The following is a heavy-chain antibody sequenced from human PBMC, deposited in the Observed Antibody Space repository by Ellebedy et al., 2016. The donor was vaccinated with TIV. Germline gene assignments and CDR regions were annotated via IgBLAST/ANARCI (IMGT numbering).Heavy chain of an antibody. D-gene: IGHD6-13*01. CDR1: GFTFSSYD. CDR2: IGTAGDT. V-gene: IGHV3-13*04. Sequence: GGSLRLXXAASGFTFSSYDMHWVRQATGKGLEWVPAIGTAGDTYYPGSVKGRFTISRENAENSLYLQMNSLRAGDTAVYYCARTLPGYGYGMDVWGQGTTVTVSS. J-gene: IGHJ6*02. CDR3: ARTLPGYGYGMDV.